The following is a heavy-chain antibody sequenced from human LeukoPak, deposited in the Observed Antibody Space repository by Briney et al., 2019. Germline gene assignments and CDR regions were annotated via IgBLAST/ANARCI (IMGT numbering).Heavy chain of an antibody. D-gene: IGHD2-15*01. CDR2: VNPNSGHT. J-gene: IGHJ4*02. V-gene: IGHV1-8*01. CDR1: GYTFTSYD. CDR3: ARGAPGSYCSGGSCPYFDY. Sequence: ASVKVSCKASGYTFTSYDVNWVRQATGQGLERMGWVNPNSGHTGRGQKFQGTLTMTTTPSLSTAYMELSSLRSEDTAVYYCARGAPGSYCSGGSCPYFDYWGQGTLVSVSS.